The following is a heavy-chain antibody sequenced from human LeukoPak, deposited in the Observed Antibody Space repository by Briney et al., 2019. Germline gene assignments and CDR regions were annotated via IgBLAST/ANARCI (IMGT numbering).Heavy chain of an antibody. CDR3: ARELKVPGTDWFDP. J-gene: IGHJ5*02. CDR1: GGSISSGSYY. Sequence: SETLSLTCTVSGGSISSGSYYWSWIRQPAGKGLEWIGRIYTSESTNYNPSLKSRVTISVDASKNQFSLKLSSVTAADTAVYYCARELKVPGTDWFDPWGQGTLVTVSS. CDR2: IYTSEST. D-gene: IGHD2-8*01. V-gene: IGHV4-61*02.